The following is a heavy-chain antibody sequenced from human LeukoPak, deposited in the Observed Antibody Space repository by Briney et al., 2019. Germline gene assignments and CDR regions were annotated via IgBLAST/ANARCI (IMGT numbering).Heavy chain of an antibody. Sequence: PGGSLRLSCAASGFTFSNYFMNWVRQAPGKGLEWVSSIDSGSGSMDYYADSVKGRFTISRDISTDTLWLQMDSLRTEDTAVYYCAKGPLRGTAAAIDYWGQGTLVTVSS. V-gene: IGHV3-21*01. J-gene: IGHJ4*02. CDR2: IDSGSGSMD. CDR3: AKGPLRGTAAAIDY. D-gene: IGHD2-2*01. CDR1: GFTFSNYF.